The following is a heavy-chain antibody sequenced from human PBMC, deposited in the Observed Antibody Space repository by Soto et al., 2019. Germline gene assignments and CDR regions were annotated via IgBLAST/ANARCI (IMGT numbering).Heavy chain of an antibody. Sequence: PGGSLRLSCAASGFTFSSYAMSWFRQAPGKGLDWVSAISGSGGSTYYADSVKGRFTISRDNSKNTLYLQMNSLRAEDTAVYYCAATRPRQRGGQDIVVVPAAMPHYWGQGTLVTVS. V-gene: IGHV3-23*01. CDR2: ISGSGGST. D-gene: IGHD2-2*01. J-gene: IGHJ4*02. CDR1: GFTFSSYA. CDR3: AATRPRQRGGQDIVVVPAAMPHY.